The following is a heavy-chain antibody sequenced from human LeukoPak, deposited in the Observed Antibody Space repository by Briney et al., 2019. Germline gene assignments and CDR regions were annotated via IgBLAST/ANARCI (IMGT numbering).Heavy chain of an antibody. Sequence: ASVKVSFKSAASTFTHCYDHWMREAPGQGLEWMGWINPNSGDTKYAQKFQGRVTMTRDTSISTAYMKLSRLRSDDTAVYYCARDTSRIAILGGAKYIDVWGKGTTVTVSS. CDR2: INPNSGDT. V-gene: IGHV1-2*02. CDR1: ASTFTHCY. CDR3: ARDTSRIAILGGAKYIDV. J-gene: IGHJ6*03. D-gene: IGHD3-3*01.